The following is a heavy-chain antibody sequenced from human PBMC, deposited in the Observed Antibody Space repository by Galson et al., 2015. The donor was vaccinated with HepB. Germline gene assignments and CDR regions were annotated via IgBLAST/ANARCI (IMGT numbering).Heavy chain of an antibody. CDR3: ASQRESRDSDFYFDY. V-gene: IGHV1-2*04. CDR1: GYTFTDYY. Sequence: SVKVSCKASGYTFTDYYIHWVRQAPGQGLEWMGWINPNSGGTKYAQNFQGWVAMTRDTSISTVYMDLSRLTSDDTAVYYCASQRESRDSDFYFDYWGQGTLVTVSS. D-gene: IGHD4-11*01. CDR2: INPNSGGT. J-gene: IGHJ4*02.